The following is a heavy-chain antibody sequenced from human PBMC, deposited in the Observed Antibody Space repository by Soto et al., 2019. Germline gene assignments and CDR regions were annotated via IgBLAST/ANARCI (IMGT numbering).Heavy chain of an antibody. D-gene: IGHD2-15*01. J-gene: IGHJ5*02. CDR2: IIPIFGAP. CDR3: ARVVMVFTATKFSFDP. Sequence: SVKVSCKASGGTFSSYAITGVRQAPGQGLEWMGMIIPIFGAPSYAQKFQGRVTIHADESTTTAYMELSSLKSEDTGLYYCARVVMVFTATKFSFDPWGQGTLVTVLL. CDR1: GGTFSSYA. V-gene: IGHV1-69*13.